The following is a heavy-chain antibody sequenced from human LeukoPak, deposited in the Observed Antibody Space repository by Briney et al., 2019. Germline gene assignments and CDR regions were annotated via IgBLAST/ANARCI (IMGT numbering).Heavy chain of an antibody. CDR3: ARDPLEMATTSAVGSPN. J-gene: IGHJ4*02. V-gene: IGHV4-39*07. Sequence: SETLSLTCTVSGGSISSSSYYWGWIRQPPGKGLEWIGSIYYSGSTYYNPSLKSRVTISVDTSKNQFSLKLSSVTAADTAVYYCARDPLEMATTSAVGSPNWGQGTLVTVSS. D-gene: IGHD5-24*01. CDR1: GGSISSSSYY. CDR2: IYYSGST.